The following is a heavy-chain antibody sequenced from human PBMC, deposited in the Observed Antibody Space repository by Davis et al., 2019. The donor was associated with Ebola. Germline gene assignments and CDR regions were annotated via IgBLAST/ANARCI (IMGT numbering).Heavy chain of an antibody. CDR3: AGGSTSLEEMDY. J-gene: IGHJ4*02. Sequence: GSLKISCAASGFSFRSYAMNWVRQAPGKRLEWVSCISGSSSYKYYADSVRGRFTIPRDNAKNSLYLQMNSLRAEDTAVYYCAGGSTSLEEMDYWGQGTLVTVSS. V-gene: IGHV3-21*06. CDR2: ISGSSSYK. CDR1: GFSFRSYA. D-gene: IGHD5-24*01.